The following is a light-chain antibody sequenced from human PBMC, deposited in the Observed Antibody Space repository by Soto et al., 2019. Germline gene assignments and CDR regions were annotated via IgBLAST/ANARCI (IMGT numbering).Light chain of an antibody. V-gene: IGKV1-16*01. J-gene: IGKJ2*01. Sequence: DIQMTQSPSSLSASVGDRVTITCRASQGINNYLAWFQQKPGKAPQSLIYAASTLESGVPSRFSGSASGTDFTLTIYRLQPEDFATYYCQQYITSPYTFGQGTQLEIK. CDR2: AAS. CDR1: QGINNY. CDR3: QQYITSPYT.